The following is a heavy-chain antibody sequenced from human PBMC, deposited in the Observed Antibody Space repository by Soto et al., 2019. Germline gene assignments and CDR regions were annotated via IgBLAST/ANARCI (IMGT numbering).Heavy chain of an antibody. Sequence: PGRSLRLSCAASGLTFSRYSMNWVRQAPGKGLERVSYISRNSGSIGYADSVKGRFTISRDNAKNSLYLQMNSLRAEDTALYYCAKTPSFSIWGLELRNYYYYYMDVWGKGTTVTVSS. V-gene: IGHV3-48*04. CDR3: AKTPSFSIWGLELRNYYYYYMDV. D-gene: IGHD1-7*01. CDR2: ISRNSGSI. J-gene: IGHJ6*03. CDR1: GLTFSRYS.